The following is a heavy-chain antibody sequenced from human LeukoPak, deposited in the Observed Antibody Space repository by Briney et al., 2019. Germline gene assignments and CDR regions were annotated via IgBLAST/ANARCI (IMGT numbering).Heavy chain of an antibody. CDR2: IASKTDGGAT. V-gene: IGHV3-15*07. Sequence: PGGSLRLSCSASGLTVTNAWMNWVRQAPGEGLDWVGRIASKTDGGATDYAAPVKGRFTISRDDSKNALNLQMNSLKTEDTAVYYCTTGIRGDWGQGTLVTVSS. J-gene: IGHJ4*02. D-gene: IGHD3-10*01. CDR3: TTGIRGD. CDR1: GLTVTNAW.